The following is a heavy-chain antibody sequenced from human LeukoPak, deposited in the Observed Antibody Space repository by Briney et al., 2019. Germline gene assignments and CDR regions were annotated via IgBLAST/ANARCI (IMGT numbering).Heavy chain of an antibody. V-gene: IGHV3-23*01. CDR3: ATEKMVRGAH. CDR2: ISGSGGST. D-gene: IGHD3-10*01. Sequence: AGGSLRLSCAASGFTFSSYAMSWVRQAPVKGLEWVSAISGSGGSTYYADSVKGRFTISRDNSKNTLYLQMNSLRAEDTAVYYCATEKMVRGAHWGQGTLITVSS. CDR1: GFTFSSYA. J-gene: IGHJ4*02.